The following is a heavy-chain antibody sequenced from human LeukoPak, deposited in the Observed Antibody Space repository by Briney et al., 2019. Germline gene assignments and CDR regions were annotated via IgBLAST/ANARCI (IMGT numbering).Heavy chain of an antibody. V-gene: IGHV1-2*02. J-gene: IGHJ3*02. Sequence: ASVKVSCKASGYTFTGYYMHWVRQAPGQGLEWMGWINPNSGGTNYALKFQGRVTMTRDTSISTAYMELSRLRSDDTAVYYCARAGGWWELPFGAFDIWGQGTMVTVSS. CDR1: GYTFTGYY. CDR3: ARAGGWWELPFGAFDI. CDR2: INPNSGGT. D-gene: IGHD1-26*01.